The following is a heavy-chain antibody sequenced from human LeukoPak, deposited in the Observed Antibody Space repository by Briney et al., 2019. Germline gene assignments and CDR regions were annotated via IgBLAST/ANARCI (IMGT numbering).Heavy chain of an antibody. CDR3: ARVYYSDSYDYWYFDL. CDR1: GGSIRSYY. D-gene: IGHD1-26*01. J-gene: IGHJ2*01. V-gene: IGHV4-59*01. Sequence: PSETLSLTCTVSGGSIRSYYWSWIRQSPGKGLEWIGYIYYSGSTNYNPSLKSRVTISVDTSKNQFSLKLSSVTAADTAVYYCARVYYSDSYDYWYFDLWGRGTLVTVSS. CDR2: IYYSGST.